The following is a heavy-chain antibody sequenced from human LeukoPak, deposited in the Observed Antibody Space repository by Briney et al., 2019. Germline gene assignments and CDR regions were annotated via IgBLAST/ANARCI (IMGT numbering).Heavy chain of an antibody. CDR3: ARHVSGDYAWLDV. J-gene: IGHJ6*02. D-gene: IGHD4-17*01. CDR2: IYDSGST. V-gene: IGHV4-59*08. CDR1: GGSISSYY. Sequence: PSETLSLTCTVSGGSISSYYWSWVRQPPGQGLEWIGYIYDSGSTNYNPSLKSRVTISVDTSKNQFSLKLSSVTAADTAMYYCARHVSGDYAWLDVWGQGTAVTVSS.